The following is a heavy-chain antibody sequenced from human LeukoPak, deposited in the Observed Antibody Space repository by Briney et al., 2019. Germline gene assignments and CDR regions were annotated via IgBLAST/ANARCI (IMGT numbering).Heavy chain of an antibody. Sequence: ASVKVSCKASGYTFTGYYMHWVRQAPGQGLEWMGWINPNSGGTNYALKFQGRVTMTRDTSVSTAYMELSRLRSDDTAVYYCARDGGFWSGYPLDYWGQGTLVTVSS. CDR2: INPNSGGT. CDR1: GYTFTGYY. J-gene: IGHJ4*02. CDR3: ARDGGFWSGYPLDY. V-gene: IGHV1-2*02. D-gene: IGHD3-3*01.